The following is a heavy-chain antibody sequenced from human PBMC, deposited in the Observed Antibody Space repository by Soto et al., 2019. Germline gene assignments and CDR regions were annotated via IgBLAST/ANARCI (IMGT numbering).Heavy chain of an antibody. CDR2: LSGSGGST. Sequence: EVQLLESGGGLVQPGGSLRLSCAASGFSFIKYAMSWVRQAPGKGLEWVSGLSGSGGSTSSADSVKGRFAISRDNSRNTRYLQMNSMRDGDTAIYYCARGFSAGKGSPPDYWGQGTLVTVS. J-gene: IGHJ4*02. CDR3: ARGFSAGKGSPPDY. CDR1: GFSFIKYA. D-gene: IGHD3-10*01. V-gene: IGHV3-23*01.